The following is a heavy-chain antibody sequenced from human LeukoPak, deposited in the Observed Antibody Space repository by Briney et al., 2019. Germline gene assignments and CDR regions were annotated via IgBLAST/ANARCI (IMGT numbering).Heavy chain of an antibody. V-gene: IGHV1-2*02. J-gene: IGHJ3*02. CDR3: VREGGNAFDI. CDR1: GYTFTGYY. CDR2: INPNSGGT. D-gene: IGHD2-15*01. Sequence: ASVKVPCKASGYTFTGYYMHWVRQAPRQGLEWMGWINPNSGGTNYAQKFQGRVTMTRDTSISTAYMELSRLRSDDTAVYYCVREGGNAFDIWGQGTMVTVSS.